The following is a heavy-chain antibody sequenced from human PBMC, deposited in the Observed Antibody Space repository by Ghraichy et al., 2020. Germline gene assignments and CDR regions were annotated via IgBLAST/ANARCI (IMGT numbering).Heavy chain of an antibody. CDR3: ARVFYYDSSGYSQRPNWYFDL. J-gene: IGHJ2*01. D-gene: IGHD3-22*01. CDR2: IYTSGST. V-gene: IGHV4-4*07. Sequence: SETLSLTCTVSGGSISSYYWSWIRQPAGKGLEWIGRIYTSGSTNYNPSLKSRVTMSVDTSKNQFSLKLSSVTAADTAVYYCARVFYYDSSGYSQRPNWYFDLWGRGTLVTVSS. CDR1: GGSISSYY.